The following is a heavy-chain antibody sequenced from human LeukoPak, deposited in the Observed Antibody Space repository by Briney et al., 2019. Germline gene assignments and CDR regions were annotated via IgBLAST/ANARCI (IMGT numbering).Heavy chain of an antibody. Sequence: ASVKVSCKASGYTFTSYGISWVRQAPGQGLEWMGWISAYNGNTNYAQKLQGRVTMTTDTSTSTAYMELRSLRSDDTAVYYCARVVRGVIMGVFYFDYWGQGTLVTVSS. CDR3: ARVVRGVIMGVFYFDY. V-gene: IGHV1-18*01. CDR1: GYTFTSYG. D-gene: IGHD3-10*01. CDR2: ISAYNGNT. J-gene: IGHJ4*02.